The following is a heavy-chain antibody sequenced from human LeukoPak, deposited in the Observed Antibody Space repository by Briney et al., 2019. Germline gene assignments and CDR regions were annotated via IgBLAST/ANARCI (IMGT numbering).Heavy chain of an antibody. J-gene: IGHJ4*02. CDR2: INPSGGST. CDR3: ARAGFGYYDSSGHFDY. D-gene: IGHD3-22*01. V-gene: IGHV1-46*01. CDR1: GYTFTSYY. Sequence: GASVKVSCKASGYTFTSYYMHWVRQAPGQGLEWMGIINPSGGSTSYAQKFQGRVTMTRDTSTSTVYMELSSLRSEDTAVYYCARAGFGYYDSSGHFDYWGQGTLVTVSS.